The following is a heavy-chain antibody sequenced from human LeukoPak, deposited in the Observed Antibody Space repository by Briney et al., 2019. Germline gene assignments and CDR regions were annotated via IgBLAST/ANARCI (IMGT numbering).Heavy chain of an antibody. CDR2: ISSSGSTI. J-gene: IGHJ4*02. Sequence: PGGSLRFSCAASGFTFSSYEMNWVRQAPGKGLEWVSYISSSGSTIYYADSVKGRFTISRDNAKNSLYLQMNSLRAEDTAVYYCASGIRCSSTSCYDYWGQGTLVTVSS. V-gene: IGHV3-48*03. CDR1: GFTFSSYE. CDR3: ASGIRCSSTSCYDY. D-gene: IGHD2-2*01.